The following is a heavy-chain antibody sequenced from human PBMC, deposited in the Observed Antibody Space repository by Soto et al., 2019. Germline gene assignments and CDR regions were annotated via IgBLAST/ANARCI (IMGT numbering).Heavy chain of an antibody. Sequence: GASVKVSCKASGGSFSSYAISWVRQAPGQGLEWMGGIIPIFGTASYAQKFQGRVTITADKSTSTAYMELSSLRSEDTAVYYCARGGCSGGSCSPNWFDPWGQGTLVTVSS. V-gene: IGHV1-69*06. J-gene: IGHJ5*02. CDR1: GGSFSSYA. CDR2: IIPIFGTA. CDR3: ARGGCSGGSCSPNWFDP. D-gene: IGHD2-15*01.